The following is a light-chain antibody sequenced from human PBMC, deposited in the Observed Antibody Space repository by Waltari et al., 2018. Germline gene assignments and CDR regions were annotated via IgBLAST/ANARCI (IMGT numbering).Light chain of an antibody. CDR2: WAS. Sequence: DVVMTQSPDSLAVSLGERATIHCKSSQSISFYSTNKNYFTWYQTKPGTPPKLLIYWASTRDAGVPERFSGSGSGTDFTLTISSLQAEDVATYYCQQYLSTPFTFGPGTKVDIK. CDR3: QQYLSTPFT. J-gene: IGKJ3*01. V-gene: IGKV4-1*01. CDR1: QSISFYSTNKNY.